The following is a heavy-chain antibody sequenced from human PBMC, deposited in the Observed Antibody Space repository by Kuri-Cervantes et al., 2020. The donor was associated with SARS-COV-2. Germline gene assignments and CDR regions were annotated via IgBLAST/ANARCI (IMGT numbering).Heavy chain of an antibody. Sequence: ASVKVSCKASGYTFTGYYIHWVRQAPGQGLEWMGWINPRSGGTKFVEKFQGRVTMTRDTSISTVYMEMNRLRSDDTAVYYCARLRQLEEGYWGQGTLVTVSS. J-gene: IGHJ4*02. D-gene: IGHD1-1*01. CDR1: GYTFTGYY. V-gene: IGHV1-2*02. CDR2: INPRSGGT. CDR3: ARLRQLEEGY.